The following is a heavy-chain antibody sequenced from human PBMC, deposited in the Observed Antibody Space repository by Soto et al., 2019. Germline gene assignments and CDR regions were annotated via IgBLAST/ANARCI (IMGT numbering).Heavy chain of an antibody. Sequence: GGPLRLSCVDSGFSMYDYGMNWFRQAPVKGLEWVSYISSSSSVIYYADSVKGRFTISRDNAKNSVYLQMNRVRDEDTAAYYCARDFLSGKPGGQGTLVTVSS. CDR1: GFSMYDYG. CDR3: ARDFLSGKP. D-gene: IGHD3-10*01. J-gene: IGHJ5*02. CDR2: ISSSSSVI. V-gene: IGHV3-48*02.